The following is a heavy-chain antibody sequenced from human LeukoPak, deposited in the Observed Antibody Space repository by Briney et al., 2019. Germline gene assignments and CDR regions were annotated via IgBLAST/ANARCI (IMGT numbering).Heavy chain of an antibody. Sequence: PSETLSLTCTVSGGSISSYYWSWIRQPPGKGLEWIGYIYYSGSTNYNPSLKSRVTISVDTSKNQFSLKLSSVTAADTAVYYCATSSPSDSYYYGMDVWGQGTTVTVSS. CDR1: GGSISSYY. D-gene: IGHD6-6*01. CDR3: ATSSPSDSYYYGMDV. J-gene: IGHJ6*02. V-gene: IGHV4-59*01. CDR2: IYYSGST.